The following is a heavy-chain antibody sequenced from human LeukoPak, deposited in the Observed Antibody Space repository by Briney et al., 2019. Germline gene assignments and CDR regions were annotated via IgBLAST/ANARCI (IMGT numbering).Heavy chain of an antibody. J-gene: IGHJ4*02. CDR1: GFTFSNYW. CDR3: ARDRQIAY. CDR2: IKQDGSEK. Sequence: PGGSLRLSCATSGFTFSNYWLTWVRQAPGQGLEWVANIKQDGSEKHYVDSVKGRFTISRDNAKNSLYLQMNSLRAEDTAVYYCARDRQIAYWGQGTLVSVSS. V-gene: IGHV3-7*01.